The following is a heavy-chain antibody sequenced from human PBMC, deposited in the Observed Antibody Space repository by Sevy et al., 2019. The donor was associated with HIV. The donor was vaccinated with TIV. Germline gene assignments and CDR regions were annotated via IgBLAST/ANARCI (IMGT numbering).Heavy chain of an antibody. CDR3: ARGDGIYFDGSVYYPDGAFDI. D-gene: IGHD3-22*01. CDR1: GGSISNYY. CDR2: IYDSGST. Sequence: SETLSLTCTVSGGSISNYYWSWIRQPPGKGLEWIANIYDSGSTNYNPSLKSRVTISVDTSKNQISLKLRSVTAADTAVYYCARGDGIYFDGSVYYPDGAFDIWGQGTMVTVSS. V-gene: IGHV4-59*01. J-gene: IGHJ3*02.